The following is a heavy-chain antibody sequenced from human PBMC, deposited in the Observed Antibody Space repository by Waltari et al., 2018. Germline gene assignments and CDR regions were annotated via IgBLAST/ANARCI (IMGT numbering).Heavy chain of an antibody. J-gene: IGHJ4*02. CDR1: GYTFTSYY. V-gene: IGHV1-69*01. D-gene: IGHD6-13*01. CDR3: ARRGYSSSWFDY. CDR2: IIPIFGTA. Sequence: QVQLVQSGAEVKKPGASVKVSCKASGYTFTSYYMHWVRQAPGQGLEWMGGIIPIFGTANYAQKFQGRVTITADESTSTAYMELSSLRSEDTAVYNCARRGYSSSWFDYWGQGTLVTVSS.